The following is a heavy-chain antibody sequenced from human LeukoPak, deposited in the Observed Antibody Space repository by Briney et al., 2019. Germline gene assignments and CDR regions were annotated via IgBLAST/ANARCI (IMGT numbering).Heavy chain of an antibody. J-gene: IGHJ5*01. V-gene: IGHV4-30-2*01. D-gene: IGHD3-10*01. CDR3: ARSRQASGLFGS. Sequence: PSQTLSLTCTVSGGAITSGGYSWNWILQPPGKGLEWIGCIYDRGPAYYNPSLKSRFTISVDRPKNQFFLNVTSLTAADTAVYYCARSRQASGLFGSWGQGTLVTVSS. CDR2: IYDRGPA. CDR1: GGAITSGGYS.